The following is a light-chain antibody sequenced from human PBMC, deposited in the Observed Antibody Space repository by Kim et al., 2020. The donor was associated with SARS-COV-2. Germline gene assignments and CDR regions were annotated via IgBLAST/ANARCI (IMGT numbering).Light chain of an antibody. J-gene: IGKJ2*01. CDR3: QQYGSSPRT. Sequence: EIVLTQSPGTLSLSPGERVTLSCRASQSVSGSKLVWYQQKPGQAPRLLIYGASSRATGIPDRFSGSGSGTDFTLTISRLEPEDVAVYYCQQYGSSPRTFGQGTKLEIK. CDR1: QSVSGSK. CDR2: GAS. V-gene: IGKV3-20*01.